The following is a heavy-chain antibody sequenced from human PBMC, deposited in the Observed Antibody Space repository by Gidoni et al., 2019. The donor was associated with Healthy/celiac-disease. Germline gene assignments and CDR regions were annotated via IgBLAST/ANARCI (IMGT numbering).Heavy chain of an antibody. CDR2: IKQDGSEK. J-gene: IGHJ4*02. CDR1: GFTFSSHW. V-gene: IGHV3-7*03. CDR3: ARLYSGGSY. Sequence: ERQLVSSGGGLVQPGGSLRLSCAAAGFTFSSHWMSWVRKAPGKGLEWVANIKQDGSEKYYVDSVKCRFTISRDNAKNSLYLQMNSLRAEDTAVYYCARLYSGGSYWGQGTLVTVSS. D-gene: IGHD6-19*01.